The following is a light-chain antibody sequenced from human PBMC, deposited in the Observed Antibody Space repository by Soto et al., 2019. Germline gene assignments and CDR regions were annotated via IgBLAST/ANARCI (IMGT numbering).Light chain of an antibody. CDR1: QSVRRS. V-gene: IGKV1-39*01. CDR2: AAS. CDR3: QQSYSTPYT. Sequence: DIQMTQSPSSLSASVADRVTITCRASQSVRRSLNWYQQKPGKAPKLLIYAASSLQSGVPSRFSGSGYGTDFTLTITSLQSEDSATYYCQQSYSTPYTFGQGTKLEIK. J-gene: IGKJ2*01.